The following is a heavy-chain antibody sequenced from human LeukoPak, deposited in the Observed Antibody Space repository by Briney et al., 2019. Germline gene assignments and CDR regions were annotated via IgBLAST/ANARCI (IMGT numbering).Heavy chain of an antibody. CDR3: ARAEGYYDSSGNDAFDI. J-gene: IGHJ3*02. V-gene: IGHV3-23*01. Sequence: QPGGSLRLSCAASGFTFSGYAMTWVRQAPGKGLEWVSTVSAGGGSTYYADSVKGRFTISRDNPKNTLHLQMNSLRAEDTAVYYCARAEGYYDSSGNDAFDIWGQGTMVTVSS. CDR2: VSAGGGST. CDR1: GFTFSGYA. D-gene: IGHD3-22*01.